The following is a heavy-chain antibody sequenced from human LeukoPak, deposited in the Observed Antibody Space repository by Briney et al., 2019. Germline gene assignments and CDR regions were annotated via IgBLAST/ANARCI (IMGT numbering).Heavy chain of an antibody. CDR3: ARGVELGYCSGGSCSNDY. CDR2: IYYSGST. D-gene: IGHD2-15*01. Sequence: SETLSLTCTVSGGSIRGYYWSWIRQPPGKGLEWIGYIYYSGSTNYNPSLKSRVAISVDTSKNQFSLKLSSVTAADTAVYYCARGVELGYCSGGSCSNDYWGQGTLVTVSS. J-gene: IGHJ4*02. CDR1: GGSIRGYY. V-gene: IGHV4-59*12.